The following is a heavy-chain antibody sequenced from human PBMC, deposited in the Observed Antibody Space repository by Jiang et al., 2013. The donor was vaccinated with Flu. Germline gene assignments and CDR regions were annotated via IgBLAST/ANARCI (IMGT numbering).Heavy chain of an antibody. Sequence: VQLLESGGGLVQPGGSRRLSCAASGFSFTNSAMNWVRQAPGKGLEWVSTISGDGGATYYAASVKGRFTISRDNSKNTLYLQMDSLRAEDTALYYCAKGSTIAAHPGAFDVWGQGTMVTVA. J-gene: IGHJ3*01. D-gene: IGHD6-6*01. CDR2: ISGDGGAT. V-gene: IGHV3-23*01. CDR1: GFSFTNSA. CDR3: AKGSTIAAHPGAFDV.